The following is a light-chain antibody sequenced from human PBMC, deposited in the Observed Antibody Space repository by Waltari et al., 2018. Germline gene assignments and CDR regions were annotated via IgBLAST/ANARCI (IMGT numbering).Light chain of an antibody. CDR2: GAS. CDR1: ETIDNNF. V-gene: IGKV3-20*01. J-gene: IGKJ1*01. CDR3: QQYGNSPPWT. Sequence: EIVLTQFPGTLPLSPGERATLSCRASETIDNNFLAWYQHKPGQAPSLLIYGASRRATDIPDRFSGGGSGTDFTLTISSLEPDDFALYYCQQYGNSPPWTFGQGTKVEIK.